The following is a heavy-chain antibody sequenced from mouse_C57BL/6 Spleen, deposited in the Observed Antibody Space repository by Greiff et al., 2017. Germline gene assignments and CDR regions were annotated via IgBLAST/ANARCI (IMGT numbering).Heavy chain of an antibody. D-gene: IGHD1-1*01. J-gene: IGHJ4*01. CDR2: IYPGDGDT. CDR3: ARNYFSAMDY. V-gene: IGHV1-80*01. CDR1: GYAFSSYW. Sequence: VQLQQSGASVKISCKASGYAFSSYWMNWVKQRPGKGLEWIGQIYPGDGDTNYNGKFKGKATLTADKSSSTAYMQLSSLTSEDSAVYFCARNYFSAMDYWGQGTSVTVSS.